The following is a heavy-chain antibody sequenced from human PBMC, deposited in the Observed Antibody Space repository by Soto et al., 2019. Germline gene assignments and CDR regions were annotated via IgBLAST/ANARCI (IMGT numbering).Heavy chain of an antibody. V-gene: IGHV1-69*13. Sequence: ASVKVSCKASGGSFRSNALSWVRQAPGQGLEWMGGIIPIFGTANYAQKFQGRVTITADESTSTAYMELSSLRSEDTAVYYCARPMVRGFVHYGMDVWGQGTTVTVSS. J-gene: IGHJ6*02. D-gene: IGHD3-10*01. CDR3: ARPMVRGFVHYGMDV. CDR1: GGSFRSNA. CDR2: IIPIFGTA.